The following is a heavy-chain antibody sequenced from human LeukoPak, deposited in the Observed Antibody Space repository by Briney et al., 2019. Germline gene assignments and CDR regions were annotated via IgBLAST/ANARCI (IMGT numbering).Heavy chain of an antibody. Sequence: PSETLSLTCTVSGGSISSYYWSWIRQPAGKGLEWIGRIYTSGSTNYNPSLRSRVTMSVDTSRNQFSLKLSSVPAAQTAVYYCARDHYCSGGSCYSDYWGQGTLVTVSS. CDR3: ARDHYCSGGSCYSDY. D-gene: IGHD2-15*01. CDR1: GGSISSYY. CDR2: IYTSGST. V-gene: IGHV4-4*07. J-gene: IGHJ4*02.